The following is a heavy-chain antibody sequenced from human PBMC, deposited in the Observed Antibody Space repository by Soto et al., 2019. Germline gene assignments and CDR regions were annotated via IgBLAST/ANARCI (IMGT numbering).Heavy chain of an antibody. D-gene: IGHD6-19*01. Sequence: EVQLVESGGGLVKPGGSLRLSCAASGFTFSSYSMNWVRQAPGKGLEWVSSISSSSSYIYYAYSVKGRFTISRDNAKNSLYLQMNSLRAEDTAVYYCASQWLVRQIDYWGQGTLVTVSS. CDR1: GFTFSSYS. V-gene: IGHV3-21*01. J-gene: IGHJ4*02. CDR2: ISSSSSYI. CDR3: ASQWLVRQIDY.